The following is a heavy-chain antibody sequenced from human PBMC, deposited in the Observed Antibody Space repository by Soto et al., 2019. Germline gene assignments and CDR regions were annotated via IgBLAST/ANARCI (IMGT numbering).Heavy chain of an antibody. CDR2: INPNSGGT. J-gene: IGHJ4*02. CDR1: GYTFTGYY. D-gene: IGHD4-17*01. Sequence: ASVKVSCKASGYTFTGYYMHWVRQAPGQGLEWMGWINPNSGGTNYAQKFQGRVTMTRGTSISTAYMELSRLRSDDTAVYYCARDLSDYGGYYFDYWGQGTLVTVSS. V-gene: IGHV1-2*02. CDR3: ARDLSDYGGYYFDY.